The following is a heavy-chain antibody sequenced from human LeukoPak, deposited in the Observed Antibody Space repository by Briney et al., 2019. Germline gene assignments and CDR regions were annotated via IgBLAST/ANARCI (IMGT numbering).Heavy chain of an antibody. CDR1: GFTFSNAW. D-gene: IGHD3-3*01. CDR3: ARGYDFWSGYPIPSCFDY. J-gene: IGHJ4*02. V-gene: IGHV3-15*01. CDR2: IKSKTDGGTT. Sequence: GGSLRLSCAASGFTFSNAWMSWVRQAPGKGLEWVGRIKSKTDGGTTDYAAPVKGRFTISRDNSKNTLYLRMGSLRAEDMAVYYCARGYDFWSGYPIPSCFDYWGQGTLVTVSS.